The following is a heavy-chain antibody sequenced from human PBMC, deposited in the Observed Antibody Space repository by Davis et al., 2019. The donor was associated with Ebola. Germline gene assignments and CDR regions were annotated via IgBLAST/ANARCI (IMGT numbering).Heavy chain of an antibody. CDR3: ARVMKRSGYQPAKGYYYYGMDV. CDR1: GFTFSSYG. CDR2: IWYDGSNK. Sequence: GGSLRLSCAASGFTFSSYGMHWVRQAPGKGLEWVAVIWYDGSNKYYADSVKGRFTISRDNSKNTLYLQMNSLRAEDTAVYYCARVMKRSGYQPAKGYYYYGMDVWGQGTTVTVSS. J-gene: IGHJ6*02. D-gene: IGHD2-2*01. V-gene: IGHV3-33*01.